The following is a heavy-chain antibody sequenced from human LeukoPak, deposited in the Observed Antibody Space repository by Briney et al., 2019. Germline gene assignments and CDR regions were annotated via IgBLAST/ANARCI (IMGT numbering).Heavy chain of an antibody. CDR1: GGSISSYY. CDR3: ARVVRGVVTSSYYFDY. V-gene: IGHV4-59*01. Sequence: SGSLSLTCTVSGGSISSYYWSWIRQPPGKGLEWIGYIYYSGSTNYNPSLKSRVTISVDTSKNQFSLKLSSVTAADTAVYYCARVVRGVVTSSYYFDYWGQGTLVTVSS. CDR2: IYYSGST. J-gene: IGHJ4*02. D-gene: IGHD5-12*01.